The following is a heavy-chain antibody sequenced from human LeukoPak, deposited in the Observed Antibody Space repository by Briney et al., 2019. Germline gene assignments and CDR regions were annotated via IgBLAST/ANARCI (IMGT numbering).Heavy chain of an antibody. Sequence: KTSETLSLTCTVSGGSISSYYWSWIRQPPGKGLEWIGYIYYSGSTNYNPSLKSRVTISVDTSKNQFSLKLSSVTAADTAVYYCARDGVRGVIRWGQGTLVTVSS. V-gene: IGHV4-59*13. J-gene: IGHJ4*02. CDR3: ARDGVRGVIR. D-gene: IGHD3-10*01. CDR1: GGSISSYY. CDR2: IYYSGST.